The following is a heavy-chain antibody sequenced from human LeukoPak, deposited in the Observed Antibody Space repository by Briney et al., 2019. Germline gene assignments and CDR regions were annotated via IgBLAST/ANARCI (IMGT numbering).Heavy chain of an antibody. D-gene: IGHD3-3*02. CDR3: ARGRISPDY. J-gene: IGHJ4*02. CDR1: GFTFSDYG. V-gene: IGHV3-23*01. Sequence: TGGSLRLSCAASGFTFSDYGMSWVRQAPGKGLEWVSGISGSRGGTYYVHSVKGRFTISRDNSKNTLYLQMHSLRAADTALYYCARGRISPDYWGQGILVTVSS. CDR2: ISGSRGGT.